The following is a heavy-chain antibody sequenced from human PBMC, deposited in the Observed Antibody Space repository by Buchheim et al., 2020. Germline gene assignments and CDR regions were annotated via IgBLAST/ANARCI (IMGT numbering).Heavy chain of an antibody. D-gene: IGHD1-26*01. CDR2: IYYSGST. CDR1: GCSISSSSYY. Sequence: QLQLQESGPGLVKPSETLSLTCTVSGCSISSSSYYWGWIRQPPGKGLVWIGSIYYSGSTYYNPSLKSRVTISVDTSTNLLSLKLSSVTAADTAVYYCASLPLRWELPRGLWFDPWGQGTL. J-gene: IGHJ5*02. CDR3: ASLPLRWELPRGLWFDP. V-gene: IGHV4-39*01.